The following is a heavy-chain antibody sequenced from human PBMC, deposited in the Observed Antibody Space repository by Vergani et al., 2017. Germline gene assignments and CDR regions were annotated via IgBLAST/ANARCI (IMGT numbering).Heavy chain of an antibody. Sequence: QVQLQESGPGLVKPSETLSLTCTVSGGSISSYYWSWIRQPPGKGLEWIGRIYTSGSTNYNPSLKSRVTISVDTSKNQFSLKLSSVTAADTAVYYCARDAPASYYYYGMDVWGQGTTVTVSS. CDR2: IYTSGST. CDR1: GGSISSYY. J-gene: IGHJ6*02. CDR3: ARDAPASYYYYGMDV. D-gene: IGHD2-2*01. V-gene: IGHV4-4*08.